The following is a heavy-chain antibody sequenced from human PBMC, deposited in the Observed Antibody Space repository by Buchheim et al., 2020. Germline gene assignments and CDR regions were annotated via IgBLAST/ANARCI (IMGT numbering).Heavy chain of an antibody. V-gene: IGHV4-61*01. D-gene: IGHD4-11*01. Sequence: QVQLQESGPGLVKPSETLSVTCTVSGSSVSSGNYYWSWIRQPPGKGLEWIGYIYYSGSTNYSPSLKSRVTISVDTSKDQFSLKLSSVTAADTAVYYCARTSIQYHFDSWGQGTL. CDR1: GSSVSSGNYY. CDR2: IYYSGST. CDR3: ARTSIQYHFDS. J-gene: IGHJ4*02.